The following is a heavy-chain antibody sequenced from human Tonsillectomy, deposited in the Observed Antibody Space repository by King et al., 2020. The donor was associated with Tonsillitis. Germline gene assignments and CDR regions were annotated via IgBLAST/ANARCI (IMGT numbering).Heavy chain of an antibody. CDR3: VRDGMRGGDFDY. Sequence: QLVQYGGGLVQTGGSLRLSCAASGFTFRTYWMAWVRQAPGKRLEWVAKIKEDGSEKYYVDSVEGRFTISRDNAKNSLYLQMNSLRAEDTAVYYCVRDGMRGGDFDYWGQGTLVTVSS. CDR1: GFTFRTYW. J-gene: IGHJ4*02. V-gene: IGHV3-7*01. D-gene: IGHD1-14*01. CDR2: IKEDGSEK.